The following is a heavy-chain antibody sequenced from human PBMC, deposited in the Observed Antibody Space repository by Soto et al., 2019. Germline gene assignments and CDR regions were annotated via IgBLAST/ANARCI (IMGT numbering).Heavy chain of an antibody. D-gene: IGHD3-16*02. V-gene: IGHV3-7*01. CDR3: GCYTCLRALGY. CDR2: IKEDGSAK. J-gene: IGHJ4*02. CDR1: GFSFSGAW. Sequence: EVQLVESGGGLVQPGGSLTLSCAASGFSFSGAWMSWVRQAPGKGLEWVANIKEDGSAKYYVDSVKGRFTISRDNAKNSRSLQMNSLRAEDTAVCYCGCYTCLRALGYWGQGTVVNVSS.